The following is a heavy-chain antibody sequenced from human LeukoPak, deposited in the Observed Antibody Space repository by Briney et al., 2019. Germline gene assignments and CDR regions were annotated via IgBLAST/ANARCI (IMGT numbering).Heavy chain of an antibody. J-gene: IGHJ4*02. Sequence: SVKVSCKASGGTFSNYAINWVRQAPGQGLEWMGGIIPFFGTTNYAQKFQGRVTITTDESTSTAYMELSSLRSEDTAVYYCARDSSSLYYFDCWGQGTLVTVSS. D-gene: IGHD6-6*01. CDR1: GGTFSNYA. CDR3: ARDSSSLYYFDC. V-gene: IGHV1-69*05. CDR2: IIPFFGTT.